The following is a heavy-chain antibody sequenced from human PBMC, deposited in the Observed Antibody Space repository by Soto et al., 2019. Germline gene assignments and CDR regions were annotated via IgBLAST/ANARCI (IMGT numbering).Heavy chain of an antibody. V-gene: IGHV4-30-2*01. J-gene: IGHJ4*02. CDR3: ARGPPFH. D-gene: IGHD3-16*01. CDR1: GGSISSGGYS. Sequence: SETLSLTCAVSGGSISSGGYSWNWIRQPLGKGLEWIGYIYHSGSTYYNPSLKSRVTISVDRSKNQFSLKLSSVTAADTAVYYCARGPPFHWGQGTLVTVSS. CDR2: IYHSGST.